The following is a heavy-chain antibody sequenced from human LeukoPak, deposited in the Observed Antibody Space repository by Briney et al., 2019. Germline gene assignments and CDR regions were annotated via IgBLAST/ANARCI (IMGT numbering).Heavy chain of an antibody. CDR3: ARGGSSSWSDAFDI. V-gene: IGHV4-59*01. CDR2: IYYSGST. D-gene: IGHD6-13*01. CDR1: GGSISSYY. J-gene: IGHJ3*02. Sequence: SETLSLTCTVSGGSISSYYWSWIRQPPGKGLEWIGYIYYSGSTNYNPSLKSRVTISVDTSKNQFSLKLSSVTAADTAVYYCARGGSSSWSDAFDIWGQGTMVTVSS.